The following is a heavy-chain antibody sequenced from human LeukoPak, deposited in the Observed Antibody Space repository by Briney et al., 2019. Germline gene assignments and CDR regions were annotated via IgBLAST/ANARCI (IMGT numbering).Heavy chain of an antibody. CDR1: GYSFTSQW. J-gene: IGHJ5*02. V-gene: IGHV5-51*01. Sequence: GESLKISCKGSGYSFTSQWIGWVRQMPGKGLEWMGIIYPADSDTKYSPSFQGQVTISADKSISTAYLQWSSLKASDTAMYYCARHPRQYSSSSVDWFDPWGQGTLVTVSS. CDR2: IYPADSDT. D-gene: IGHD6-6*01. CDR3: ARHPRQYSSSSVDWFDP.